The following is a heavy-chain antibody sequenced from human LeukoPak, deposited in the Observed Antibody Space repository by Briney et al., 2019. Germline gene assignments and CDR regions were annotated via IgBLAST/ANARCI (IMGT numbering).Heavy chain of an antibody. CDR3: ARVQYCGGDCYDAFDI. Sequence: GASVKVSCKASGYTFTGYYMHWVRQAPGQGLEWMGWINPNSGGTNYAQKFQGGVTMTRDTSISTAYMELSRLRSDDTAVYYCARVQYCGGDCYDAFDIWGQGTMVTVSS. CDR1: GYTFTGYY. D-gene: IGHD2-21*02. J-gene: IGHJ3*02. V-gene: IGHV1-2*02. CDR2: INPNSGGT.